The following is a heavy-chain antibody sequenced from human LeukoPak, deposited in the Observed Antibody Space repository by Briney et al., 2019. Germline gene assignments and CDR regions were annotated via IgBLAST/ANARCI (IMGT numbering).Heavy chain of an antibody. Sequence: PSETLSLTCTVSGGSISSSSYYWGWIRQPPGKGLEWIGSIYYSGSTYYNPSLKSRVTISVDTSKNQFSLKLSSVTAADTAVYYCARYRRLITMVRGVISFAPNYYFDYWGQGTLVTVSS. CDR1: GGSISSSSYY. V-gene: IGHV4-39*01. CDR3: ARYRRLITMVRGVISFAPNYYFDY. CDR2: IYYSGST. D-gene: IGHD3-10*01. J-gene: IGHJ4*02.